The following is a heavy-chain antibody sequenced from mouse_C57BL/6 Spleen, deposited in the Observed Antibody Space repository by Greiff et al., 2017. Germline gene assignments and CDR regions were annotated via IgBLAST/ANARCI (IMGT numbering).Heavy chain of an antibody. CDR1: GFNIKDYY. V-gene: IGHV14-1*01. CDR2: IVPEDGDT. J-gene: IGHJ3*01. Sequence: VQLQQSGAELVRPGASVKLSCTASGFNIKDYYMHWVKQRPEQGLEWIGRIVPEDGDTEYASKFQGKATITADTSSNTAYLQLSSLTSEDTAVYSYTTEDYYGSSGAWLAYWGQGTLVTVSA. D-gene: IGHD1-1*01. CDR3: TTEDYYGSSGAWLAY.